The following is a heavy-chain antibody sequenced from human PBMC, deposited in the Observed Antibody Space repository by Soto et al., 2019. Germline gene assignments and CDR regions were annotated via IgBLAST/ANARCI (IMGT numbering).Heavy chain of an antibody. CDR1: GYTFTSYG. D-gene: IGHD2-2*01. CDR2: ISAYNGNT. V-gene: IGHV1-18*01. J-gene: IGHJ4*02. Sequence: ASVKVSCKASGYTFTSYGISWVRQAPGQGLEWMGWISAYNGNTNYAQKLQGRVTMTTDTSTSTAYMELRSLRSDDTAVYYCARGVERMPSDWFDYWAQGTLVPVSS. CDR3: ARGVERMPSDWFDY.